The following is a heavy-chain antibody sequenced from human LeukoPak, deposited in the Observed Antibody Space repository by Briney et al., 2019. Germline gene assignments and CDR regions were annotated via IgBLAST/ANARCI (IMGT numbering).Heavy chain of an antibody. Sequence: GRSLRLSRAASGFTFDDYAMHWVRQAPGKGLEWVSGISWNSGSIGYADSVKGRFTISRDNAKNSLYLQMNSLRAEDTALYYCAKDISVWGDIPNSYFDYWGQGTLVTVSS. D-gene: IGHD7-27*01. CDR1: GFTFDDYA. J-gene: IGHJ4*02. CDR2: ISWNSGSI. V-gene: IGHV3-9*01. CDR3: AKDISVWGDIPNSYFDY.